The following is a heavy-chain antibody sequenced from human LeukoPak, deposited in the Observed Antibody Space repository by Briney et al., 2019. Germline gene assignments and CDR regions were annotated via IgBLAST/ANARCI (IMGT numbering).Heavy chain of an antibody. CDR1: GGSVSNVNYH. CDR2: IYYSGST. CDR3: ARHVHVSMIVVILSDYFDY. D-gene: IGHD3-22*01. J-gene: IGHJ4*02. V-gene: IGHV4-39*01. Sequence: SETLSLTCTVSGGSVSNVNYHWGWIRQPPGKGLEWIGSIYYSGSTYYNPSLKSRVTISVDTSKNQFSLKLSSVTAADTAVYYCARHVHVSMIVVILSDYFDYWGRGTLVSVSS.